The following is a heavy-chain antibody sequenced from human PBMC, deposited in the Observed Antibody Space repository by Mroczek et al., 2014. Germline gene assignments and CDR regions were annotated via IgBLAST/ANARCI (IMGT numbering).Heavy chain of an antibody. D-gene: IGHD2-2*01. J-gene: IGHJ6*03. CDR3: ARTVVVPAALYYYYYMDV. V-gene: IGHV1-69*01. CDR2: IIPIFGTA. Sequence: QVQLVQSGAEVKKPGSSVKVSCKASGGTFSSYAISWVRQAPGQGLEWMGGIIPIFGTANYAQKFQGRVTITADESTSTAYMELSSLRSEDTAVYYCARTVVVPAALYYYYYMDVVGQRDHGPPSP. CDR1: GGTFSSYA.